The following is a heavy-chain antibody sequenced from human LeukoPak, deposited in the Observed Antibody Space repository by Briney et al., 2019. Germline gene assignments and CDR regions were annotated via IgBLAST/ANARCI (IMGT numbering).Heavy chain of an antibody. J-gene: IGHJ4*02. V-gene: IGHV3-7*01. Sequence: GGSLRLSCAASGFTFSASWMTWVRQAPGRGLEWVANVDPDANTKNYLDSVKGRFTISRDNARNSLYLQMNSLRAEDTAIYYCARDPAYGALDYWGQGTLLTVSS. D-gene: IGHD3-16*01. CDR1: GFTFSASW. CDR2: VDPDANTK. CDR3: ARDPAYGALDY.